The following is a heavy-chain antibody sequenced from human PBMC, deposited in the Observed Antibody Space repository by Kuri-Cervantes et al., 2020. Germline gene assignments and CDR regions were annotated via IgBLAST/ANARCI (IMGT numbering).Heavy chain of an antibody. V-gene: IGHV1-18*01. J-gene: IGHJ6*03. D-gene: IGHD3-9*01. CDR1: GYTFTSYG. CDR3: ARDEPQVLRYSKAHYMDV. Sequence: ASVKVSCKASGYTFTSYGISWVRQAPGQGLEWMGWISAYNGNTNYAQKLQGRVTMTTDTSTSTAYMELRSLRSDDTAVYYCARDEPQVLRYSKAHYMDVWGKGTTVTVSS. CDR2: ISAYNGNT.